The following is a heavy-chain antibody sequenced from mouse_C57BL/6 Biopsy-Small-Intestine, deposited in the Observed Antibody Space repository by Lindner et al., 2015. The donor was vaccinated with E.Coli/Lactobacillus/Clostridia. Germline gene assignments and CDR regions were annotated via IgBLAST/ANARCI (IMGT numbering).Heavy chain of an antibody. J-gene: IGHJ2*01. V-gene: IGHV1-85*01. CDR2: IYPRDGST. Sequence: VQLQESGPELVKPGASVKLSCKASGYTFTIYDINWVKQRPGQGLEWIGWIYPRDGSTKYNEKFKGKATLTVDTSSSTAYMELHSLTSEDSAVYFCATGSSPYYFDYWGQGTTLTVSS. D-gene: IGHD1-1*01. CDR1: GYTFTIYD. CDR3: ATGSSPYYFDY.